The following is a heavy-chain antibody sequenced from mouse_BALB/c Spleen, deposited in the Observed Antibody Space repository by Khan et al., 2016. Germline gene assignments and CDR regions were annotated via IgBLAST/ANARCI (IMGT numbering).Heavy chain of an antibody. CDR1: GFTFSSFG. J-gene: IGHJ4*01. V-gene: IGHV5-17*02. CDR2: ISSGSSTI. CDR3: ARELRRMDY. D-gene: IGHD2-4*01. Sequence: EVELVESGGGLVQPGGSRKLSCAASGFTFSSFGMHWVRQAPEKGLEWVAYISSGSSTIYYADTVKGRFTISRDNPKNTLFLQMTSLRSEDTARYYCARELRRMDYWGQGTSVTVSS.